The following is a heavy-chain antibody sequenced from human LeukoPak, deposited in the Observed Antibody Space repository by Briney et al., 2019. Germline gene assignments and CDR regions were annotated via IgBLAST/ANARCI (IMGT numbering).Heavy chain of an antibody. CDR2: IYYSGST. CDR3: ARSGNADGAFDI. J-gene: IGHJ3*02. V-gene: IGHV4-59*01. CDR1: GASISRCY. D-gene: IGHD3-10*01. Sequence: SETLSLTCTVCGASISRCYWSWIRQPPGRGVEWIGFIYYSGSTDFNPSLKSRVTISVDTSKKQFSLKLSAVTAADTAVYYCARSGNADGAFDIWGQGTMVTVSS.